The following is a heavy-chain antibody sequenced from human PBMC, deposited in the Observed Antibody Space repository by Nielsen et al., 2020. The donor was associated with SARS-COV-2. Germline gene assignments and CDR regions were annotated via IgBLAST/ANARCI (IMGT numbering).Heavy chain of an antibody. D-gene: IGHD6-19*01. J-gene: IGHJ6*02. CDR1: GYTFTSYY. Sequence: ASVKVSCKASGYTFTSYYMHWVRQAPGQGLEWMGWINPNSGGTNYAQKFQGWVTMTRDTSISTAYMELSRLRSDDTAVYYCARDREGAVAGTYYYYGMDVWGQGTTVTVSS. V-gene: IGHV1-2*04. CDR2: INPNSGGT. CDR3: ARDREGAVAGTYYYYGMDV.